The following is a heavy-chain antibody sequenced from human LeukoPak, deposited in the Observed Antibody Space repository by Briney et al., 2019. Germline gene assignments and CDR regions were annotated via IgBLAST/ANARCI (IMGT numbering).Heavy chain of an antibody. J-gene: IGHJ4*02. Sequence: PGGSLSLSCAASGFTFSSYGMHWVRQAPGKGLEWVAFIRYDGSNKYYADSVKGRFTISRDNAKNSLYLQMNSLRAEDTAVYYCARPTSDYWGQGTLVTVSS. CDR3: ARPTSDY. V-gene: IGHV3-30*02. CDR1: GFTFSSYG. CDR2: IRYDGSNK.